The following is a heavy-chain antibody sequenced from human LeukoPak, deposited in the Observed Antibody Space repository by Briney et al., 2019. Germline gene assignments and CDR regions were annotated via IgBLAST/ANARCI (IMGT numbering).Heavy chain of an antibody. CDR3: ARVVLSGAYQIDL. CDR1: GFTFSTYW. CDR2: INGDGSTT. D-gene: IGHD2/OR15-2a*01. V-gene: IGHV3-74*01. Sequence: PGGSLRLSCAASGFTFSTYWMHWVRQAPGKGLVWVSRINGDGSTTTYADSVKGRFTISRDNAQSTLCLQVNSLRVEDAAVYYCARVVLSGAYQIDLWGQGTLVTVSS. J-gene: IGHJ5*02.